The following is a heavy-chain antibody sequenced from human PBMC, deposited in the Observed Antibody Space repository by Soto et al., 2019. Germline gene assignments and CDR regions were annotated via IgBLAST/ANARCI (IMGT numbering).Heavy chain of an antibody. Sequence: QVQLVQSGAEVKKPGASVKVSCKASGYTFSDHDINWVRQDTGQGPEWLGWMNPNSGDTCYAQHFQGRVTMTRDNSIRTAYMELSSLRSEDAAVYYCARVGGNWNDDYFDYWGQGTLVTVYS. D-gene: IGHD1-1*01. CDR1: GYTFSDHD. CDR2: MNPNSGDT. V-gene: IGHV1-8*01. J-gene: IGHJ4*02. CDR3: ARVGGNWNDDYFDY.